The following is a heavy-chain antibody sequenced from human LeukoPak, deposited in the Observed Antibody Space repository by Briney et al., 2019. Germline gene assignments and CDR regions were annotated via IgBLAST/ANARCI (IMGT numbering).Heavy chain of an antibody. Sequence: GASVKLSCKASGYTFTAHAVHWVRQPPGQRLEWMGWINVANGDTGYSQKFQDRVTITRDTSASTGYMEMNSLISEDTAVYYCTSKPRGESRPFDYWGQGTLVTVSS. CDR1: GYTFTAHA. D-gene: IGHD3-16*01. J-gene: IGHJ4*02. CDR2: INVANGDT. CDR3: TSKPRGESRPFDY. V-gene: IGHV1-3*01.